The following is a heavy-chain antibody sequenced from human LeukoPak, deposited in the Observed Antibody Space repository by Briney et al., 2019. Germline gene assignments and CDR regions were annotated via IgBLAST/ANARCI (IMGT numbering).Heavy chain of an antibody. D-gene: IGHD3-16*02. CDR1: GYTFTGYY. CDR3: ARVRPDDYVWGSYRYDAFDI. J-gene: IGHJ3*02. Sequence: GASVKVSCKASGYTFTGYYMHWVRQAPGQGLEWMGWINPNSGGTNYAQKFQGRVTMTRDTSISTAYMELSRLRSDDTAVYYCARVRPDDYVWGSYRYDAFDIWGQGTMVTVSS. CDR2: INPNSGGT. V-gene: IGHV1-2*02.